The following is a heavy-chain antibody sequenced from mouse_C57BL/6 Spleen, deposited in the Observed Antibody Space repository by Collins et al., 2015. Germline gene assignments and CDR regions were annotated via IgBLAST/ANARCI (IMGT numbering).Heavy chain of an antibody. V-gene: IGHV1-9*01. CDR3: ARSGMITLFAY. CDR2: ILPGSGST. Sequence: QVQLQQSGAELMKPGASVKISCKATGYTFSSYWIEWVKQRPGHGLEWIGEILPGSGSTNYNEKFKGKATFTADTSSNTAYMQLNSLTSEDSAVYYCARSGMITLFAYWGQGTLVTVSA. J-gene: IGHJ3*01. CDR1: GYTFSSYW. D-gene: IGHD2-4*01.